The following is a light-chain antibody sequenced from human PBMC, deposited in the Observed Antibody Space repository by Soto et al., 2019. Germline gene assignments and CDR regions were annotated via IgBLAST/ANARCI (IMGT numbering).Light chain of an antibody. J-gene: IGKJ1*01. Sequence: AIQMTQSPSSLSASVGDRVTITCRASQVIRNDLVWYQQKPGKAPKLLIYGASNLQSGVPSRFSGSGSGTAFTLPITSLQPEDFATYYCLHHHKYPWTFGQGTKVDIQ. CDR2: GAS. CDR3: LHHHKYPWT. V-gene: IGKV1-6*01. CDR1: QVIRND.